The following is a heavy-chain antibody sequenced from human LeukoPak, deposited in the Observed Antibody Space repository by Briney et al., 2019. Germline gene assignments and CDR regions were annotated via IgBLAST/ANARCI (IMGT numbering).Heavy chain of an antibody. J-gene: IGHJ4*02. Sequence: SETLFLTCTVSGGSISSYYWSWIRQPPGKGLEWIGYIYYSGSTNYNPSLKSRVTISVDTSKNQFSLKLSSVTAADTAVYYCARVYSGYDYDHFDYWGQGTLVTVSS. CDR1: GGSISSYY. CDR3: ARVYSGYDYDHFDY. CDR2: IYYSGST. D-gene: IGHD5-12*01. V-gene: IGHV4-59*01.